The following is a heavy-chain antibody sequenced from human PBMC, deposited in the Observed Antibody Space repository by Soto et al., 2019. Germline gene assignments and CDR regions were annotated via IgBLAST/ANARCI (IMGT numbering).Heavy chain of an antibody. CDR2: IWYDGTNK. J-gene: IGHJ4*02. D-gene: IGHD2-15*01. CDR1: GFIFSNYG. CDR3: ARDRYCSGGSCYYLFDY. V-gene: IGHV3-33*01. Sequence: QVQLVESGGGVVQPGRSLRLSCAASGFIFSNYGMHWVRQAPGKGLEWVALIWYDGTNKYYAESVKGRFTISRDNSKNTLYLQMNSLRAEDTAVYYCARDRYCSGGSCYYLFDYWGQGTLVTVPS.